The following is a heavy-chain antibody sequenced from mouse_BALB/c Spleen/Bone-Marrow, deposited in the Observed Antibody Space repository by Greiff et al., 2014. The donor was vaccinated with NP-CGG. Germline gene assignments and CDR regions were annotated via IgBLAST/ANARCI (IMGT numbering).Heavy chain of an antibody. CDR3: VRPYDYGTWFAY. J-gene: IGHJ3*01. V-gene: IGHV5-6*02. CDR2: ISTGGIYT. Sequence: EVMLVESGGDLVKPGGSLKLSCAASGFTFSTYGMSWVRQTPDKRLEWVAAISTGGIYTFYPDTVKGRFTISRDNAKNTLYLQMSSLKSEDPAMYYCVRPYDYGTWFAYWGQGTLVTVSA. D-gene: IGHD2-4*01. CDR1: GFTFSTYG.